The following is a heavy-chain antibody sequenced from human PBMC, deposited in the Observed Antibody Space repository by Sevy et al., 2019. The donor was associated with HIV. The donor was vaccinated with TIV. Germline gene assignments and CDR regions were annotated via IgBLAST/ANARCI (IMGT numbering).Heavy chain of an antibody. CDR3: ARGPSITMVRGLYYYYGMDV. CDR1: GGSISSYY. J-gene: IGHJ6*02. CDR2: IYTSGST. D-gene: IGHD3-10*01. V-gene: IGHV4-4*07. Sequence: SETLSLTCTVSGGSISSYYWSWIRQPAGKGLEGIGRIYTSGSTNYNPSLKSRVTMSVDTSKNQFSLKLSSVTAADTAVYYCARGPSITMVRGLYYYYGMDVWGQGTTVTVSS.